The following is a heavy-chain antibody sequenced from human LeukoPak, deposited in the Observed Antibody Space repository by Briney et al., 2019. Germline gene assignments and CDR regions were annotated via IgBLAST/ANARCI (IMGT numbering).Heavy chain of an antibody. V-gene: IGHV1-18*01. Sequence: ASVKVSCKASGYTFTSYGISWVRQAPGQGLEWMGWISAYNGNTNYAQKLQGRVTMTTDTSTSTAYMELRSLRSDDTAVYYCARDLGYSSSWYWFDPWGQGTLVTVSS. CDR1: GYTFTSYG. CDR3: ARDLGYSSSWYWFDP. CDR2: ISAYNGNT. J-gene: IGHJ5*02. D-gene: IGHD6-13*01.